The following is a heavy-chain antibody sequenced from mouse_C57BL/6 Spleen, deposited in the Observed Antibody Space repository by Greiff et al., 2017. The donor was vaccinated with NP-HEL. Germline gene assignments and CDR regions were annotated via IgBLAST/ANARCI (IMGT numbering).Heavy chain of an antibody. V-gene: IGHV1-80*01. CDR2: IYPGDGDT. CDR3: ARRDHSNRGGFAY. J-gene: IGHJ3*01. CDR1: GYAFSSYW. Sequence: QVQLQQSGAELVKPGASVKISCKASGYAFSSYWMNWVKQRPGKGLEWIGQIYPGDGDTNYNGKFKGKATLTADKSSSTAYMQLSSLTSEDSAVYFCARRDHSNRGGFAYWGQGTLVTVSA. D-gene: IGHD2-5*01.